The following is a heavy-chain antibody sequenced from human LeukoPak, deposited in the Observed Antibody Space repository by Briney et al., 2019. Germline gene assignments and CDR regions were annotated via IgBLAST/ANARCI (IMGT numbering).Heavy chain of an antibody. V-gene: IGHV1-2*02. CDR3: ARDGGSYNFDY. CDR1: GYTFTDYH. Sequence: APVRVSCKASGYTFTDYHMHWVRQAPGQGLEWMGWINPNSGGTNYAQKFQGRVTMTRDTSISTAYMELSRLRSDDTAVYYCARDGGSYNFDYWGQGTLVTVSS. J-gene: IGHJ4*02. CDR2: INPNSGGT. D-gene: IGHD1-26*01.